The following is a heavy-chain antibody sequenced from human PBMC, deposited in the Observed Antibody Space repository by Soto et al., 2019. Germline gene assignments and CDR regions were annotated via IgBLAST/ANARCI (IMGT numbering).Heavy chain of an antibody. CDR3: MKTYDGSGQPSHYFDP. CDR1: GYTFTDYF. Sequence: SVKVSCKASGYTFTDYFIHWVRQAPGQVPEWMGWLNPKSGGTNYAQVFRGSVTMTSDTSIRTAYMDLSGLRSDDTATDYCMKTYDGSGQPSHYFDPWGQGTPVTVSS. V-gene: IGHV1-2*02. CDR2: LNPKSGGT. D-gene: IGHD3-22*01. J-gene: IGHJ5*02.